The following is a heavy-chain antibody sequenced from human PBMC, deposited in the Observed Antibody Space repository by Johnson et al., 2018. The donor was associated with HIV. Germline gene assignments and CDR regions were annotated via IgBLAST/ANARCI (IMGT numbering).Heavy chain of an antibody. J-gene: IGHJ3*02. Sequence: QVQLVESGGGVVQPGGSLRLSCAASGFTFSSNAMHWVRQAPGKGLEWVAFIVYDGSKKYYAASVKGRFTISRDNSKNTLYLEMNSLRAEDTVVYYCAKGSGSGWLRDAFDIWGQGTMVTVSS. V-gene: IGHV3-30*02. CDR1: GFTFSSNA. D-gene: IGHD6-19*01. CDR3: AKGSGSGWLRDAFDI. CDR2: IVYDGSKK.